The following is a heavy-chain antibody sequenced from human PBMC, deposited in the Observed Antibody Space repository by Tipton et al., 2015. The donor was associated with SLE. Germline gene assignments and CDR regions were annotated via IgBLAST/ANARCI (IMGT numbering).Heavy chain of an antibody. V-gene: IGHV5-10-1*01. J-gene: IGHJ3*02. Sequence: QLVQSGAEVKKPGSSVKVSCKASGGTFSSYTISWVRQMPGKGLEWMGRIDPSDSYTNYSPSFQGHVTISADKSISTAYLQWSSLKASDTAMYYCANQGAFDIWGQGTMVTVSS. CDR1: GGTFSSYT. CDR2: IDPSDSYT. CDR3: ANQGAFDI.